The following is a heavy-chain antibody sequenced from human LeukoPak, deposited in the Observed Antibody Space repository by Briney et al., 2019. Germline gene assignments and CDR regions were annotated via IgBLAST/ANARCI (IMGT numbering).Heavy chain of an antibody. CDR3: ARQSGARYFDY. V-gene: IGHV4-38-2*02. CDR1: GYSISSGYY. J-gene: IGHJ4*02. Sequence: KPSETLSLTCTVSGYSISSGYYWGWIRQPPGKGLEWIGSIYHSGSTYYNPSLKSRVTISVDTSKNQFSLKLSSVTAADTAVYYCARQSGARYFDYWGQGTLVTVSS. CDR2: IYHSGST. D-gene: IGHD5-12*01.